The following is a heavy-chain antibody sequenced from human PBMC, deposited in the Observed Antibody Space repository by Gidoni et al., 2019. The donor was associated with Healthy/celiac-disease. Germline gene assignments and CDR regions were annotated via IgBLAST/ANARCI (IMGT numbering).Heavy chain of an antibody. J-gene: IGHJ4*02. Sequence: QVPLVQSVAELTKPGASVKVSCTASGYTFTGYYMPWVRQAPGQGLEWMGWINPNSGGTNYAQKFQGWVTMTRDTSISTAYRELSRLRSDDTAVYYCARSMEGKRAGGPFDYWGQGTLVTVSS. CDR3: ARSMEGKRAGGPFDY. V-gene: IGHV1-2*04. D-gene: IGHD3-10*01. CDR1: GYTFTGYY. CDR2: INPNSGGT.